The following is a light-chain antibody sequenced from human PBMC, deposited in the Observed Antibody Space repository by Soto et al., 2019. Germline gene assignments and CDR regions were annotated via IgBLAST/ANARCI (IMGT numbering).Light chain of an antibody. CDR1: QSVSSSY. Sequence: EIVLTQSPGTLSLSAGERTTISCRASQSVSSSYLAWYQQKPGQAPRPLIYGASSRAIGIPDRFSGSGSGTDFTLSISRLEPEDFAVYYCQKYGSSPWTFGQGTKAEIK. J-gene: IGKJ1*01. CDR3: QKYGSSPWT. CDR2: GAS. V-gene: IGKV3-20*01.